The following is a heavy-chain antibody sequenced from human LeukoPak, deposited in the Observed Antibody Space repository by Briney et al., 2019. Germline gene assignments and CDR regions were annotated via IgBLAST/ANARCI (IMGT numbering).Heavy chain of an antibody. CDR2: ISAYNGNT. D-gene: IGHD3-3*01. CDR3: AGHRRSGIFGVVKEAFDI. V-gene: IGHV1-18*01. J-gene: IGHJ3*02. CDR1: GYTFTSYG. Sequence: GSVKVSCKASGYTFTSYGISWVRQAPGQGLKWMGGISAYNGNTDYAQKLQGRVTMTTDTYTSTAYMELRSLRSDDTAVYYGAGHRRSGIFGVVKEAFDIWGQGTMVTVSS.